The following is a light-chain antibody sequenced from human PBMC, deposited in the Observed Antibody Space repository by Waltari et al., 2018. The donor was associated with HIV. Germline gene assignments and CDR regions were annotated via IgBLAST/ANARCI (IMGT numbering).Light chain of an antibody. J-gene: IGLJ3*02. CDR2: EVS. CDR1: SSDVGGYNY. CDR3: SSYAGSNNRWV. V-gene: IGLV2-8*01. Sequence: QSALTQPPSASGSPGQSVTISCTGTSSDVGGYNYVSWYQHHPGKAPNRMIYEVSKRPSGVPDRFSGSKSGSTASLTVSGLQAEDEADYYCSSYAGSNNRWVFGGGTKLTAL.